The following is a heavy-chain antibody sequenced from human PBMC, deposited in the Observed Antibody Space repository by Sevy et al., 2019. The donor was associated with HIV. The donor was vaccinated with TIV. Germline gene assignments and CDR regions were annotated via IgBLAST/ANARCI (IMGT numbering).Heavy chain of an antibody. Sequence: GGSLRLSCAASGFTFSSYGMHWVRQAPGKGLEWVAVISYDGSNKYYADSVKGRFTISRDNSKNTLYLQMNSLGAEDTAVYYCAKSGGSLVGATDYWGQGTLVTVSS. V-gene: IGHV3-30*18. CDR1: GFTFSSYG. D-gene: IGHD1-26*01. J-gene: IGHJ4*02. CDR3: AKSGGSLVGATDY. CDR2: ISYDGSNK.